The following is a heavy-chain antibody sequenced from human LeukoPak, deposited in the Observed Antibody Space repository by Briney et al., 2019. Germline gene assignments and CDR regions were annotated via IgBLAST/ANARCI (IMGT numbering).Heavy chain of an antibody. V-gene: IGHV1-2*02. J-gene: IGHJ4*02. D-gene: IGHD1-26*01. Sequence: VASVKVSCKASGYTFIGHYMHWVRQAPGQGLEWMGWINPNTGGTNYAQSFQGRVTMTRDTSISTAYMELSRLIFDDTAVYYCARDYSGSYTDWGQGTLVTVSS. CDR3: ARDYSGSYTD. CDR1: GYTFIGHY. CDR2: INPNTGGT.